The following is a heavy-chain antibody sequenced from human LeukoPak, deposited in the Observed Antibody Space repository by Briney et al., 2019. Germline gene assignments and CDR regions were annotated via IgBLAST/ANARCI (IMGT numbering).Heavy chain of an antibody. V-gene: IGHV4-39*01. Sequence: NPSETLSLTCTVSGGSISSSSYYWGWIRQPRGKGLEWIGSIYYSGSTYYNPSLKSRVTISVDTSKNQFSLKLSSVTAADTAVYYCARHVEVLVAWYWGQGTLVTVSS. CDR1: GGSISSSSYY. D-gene: IGHD2-2*01. CDR2: IYYSGST. CDR3: ARHVEVLVAWY. J-gene: IGHJ4*02.